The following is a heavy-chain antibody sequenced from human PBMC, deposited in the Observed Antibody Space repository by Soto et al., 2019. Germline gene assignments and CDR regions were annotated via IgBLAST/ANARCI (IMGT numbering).Heavy chain of an antibody. D-gene: IGHD4-17*01. Sequence: ASVKVSCKGSGYDFTTYGITWVRQAPGQGLEWMGWINTGNGRTKYSPKFQGRVTITRDTSASTVYMELSSLRSEDTALYYCARDVHGDYVLDYWG. V-gene: IGHV1-3*04. CDR3: ARDVHGDYVLDY. J-gene: IGHJ4*01. CDR2: INTGNGRT. CDR1: GYDFTTYG.